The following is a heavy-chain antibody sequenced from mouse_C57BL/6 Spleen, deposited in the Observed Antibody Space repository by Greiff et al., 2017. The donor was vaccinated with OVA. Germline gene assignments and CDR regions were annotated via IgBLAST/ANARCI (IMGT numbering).Heavy chain of an antibody. CDR2: IDPSDSYT. D-gene: IGHD3-2*01. J-gene: IGHJ4*01. V-gene: IGHV1-50*01. Sequence: QVQLQQPGAELVKPGASVKLSCKASGYTFTSYWMQWVKQRPGQGLEWIGEIDPSDSYTNYNQKFKGKATLTVDTSSSTAYMQLSSLTSEDSAVYYCARRQLRTEAMDYWGQGTSVTVSS. CDR3: ARRQLRTEAMDY. CDR1: GYTFTSYW.